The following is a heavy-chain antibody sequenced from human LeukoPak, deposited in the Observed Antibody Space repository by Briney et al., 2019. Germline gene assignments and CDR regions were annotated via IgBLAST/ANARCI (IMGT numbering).Heavy chain of an antibody. V-gene: IGHV3-23*01. J-gene: IGHJ4*02. Sequence: GGSLRLSCAASGFTFSSYAMSWVRQAPGKGLEWVSAISGSGGSTYYADSVKGRFTISRDNSKNTLYLQMNSLRAEDTAVYYCARADLHEYSGSYEYWGQGTLVTVSS. D-gene: IGHD1-26*01. CDR1: GFTFSSYA. CDR3: ARADLHEYSGSYEY. CDR2: ISGSGGST.